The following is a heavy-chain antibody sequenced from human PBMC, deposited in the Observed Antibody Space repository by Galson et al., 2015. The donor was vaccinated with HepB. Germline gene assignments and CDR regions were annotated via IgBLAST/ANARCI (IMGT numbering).Heavy chain of an antibody. CDR1: GFTFSSYA. CDR2: ISYDGSNK. J-gene: IGHJ4*02. V-gene: IGHV3-30-3*01. CDR3: ARGPRNTAMVY. D-gene: IGHD5-18*01. Sequence: SLRLSCAASGFTFSSYAMHWVRQAPGKGLEWVAVISYDGSNKYYADSVKGRFTISRDNSKNTLYLQMNSLRAEDTAVYYCARGPRNTAMVYWGQGTLVTVSS.